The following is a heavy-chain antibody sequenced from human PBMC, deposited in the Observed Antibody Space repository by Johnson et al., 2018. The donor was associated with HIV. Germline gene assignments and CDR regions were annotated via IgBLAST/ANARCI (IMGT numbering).Heavy chain of an antibody. Sequence: QVQLVESGGGLVKPGGSLRLSCAASRFTFSSYGMHWVRQAPGKGLEWVAVIWYDGSNKYYADSVKGRFTVSRDNYKNTLYLQMNSLRGEDTAVYYCAKVHSSSSNGFDLWGQGTMVTVSS. V-gene: IGHV3-33*06. CDR1: RFTFSSYG. CDR2: IWYDGSNK. CDR3: AKVHSSSSNGFDL. D-gene: IGHD6-6*01. J-gene: IGHJ3*01.